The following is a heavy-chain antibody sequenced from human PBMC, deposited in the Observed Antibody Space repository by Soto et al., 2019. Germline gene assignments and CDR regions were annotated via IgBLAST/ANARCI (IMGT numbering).Heavy chain of an antibody. J-gene: IGHJ4*02. CDR2: INPSGGST. CDR1: GYTFTSYY. D-gene: IGHD3-22*01. CDR3: AREGNYYDSSGYYRPLYY. V-gene: IGHV1-46*01. Sequence: ASVKVSCKASGYTFTSYYMHWVRQAPGQGLEWMGIINPSGGSTSYAQKFQGRVTMTRDTSTSTVYMELSSLRAEDTAVYYCAREGNYYDSSGYYRPLYYWGQGTLVTVSS.